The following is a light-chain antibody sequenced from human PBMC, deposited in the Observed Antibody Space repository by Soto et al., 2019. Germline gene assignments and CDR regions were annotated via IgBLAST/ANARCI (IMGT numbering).Light chain of an antibody. V-gene: IGKV1-39*01. CDR3: QQSYTTPIT. J-gene: IGKJ5*01. Sequence: GAKSTITLRASQSSRGYVDWYQQKPGKAHKLLIYAASSLHSGVPSRFSGSASATDFTLTISSLQPDDFATYYCQQSYTTPITFGQGTRLDIK. CDR2: AAS. CDR1: QSSRGY.